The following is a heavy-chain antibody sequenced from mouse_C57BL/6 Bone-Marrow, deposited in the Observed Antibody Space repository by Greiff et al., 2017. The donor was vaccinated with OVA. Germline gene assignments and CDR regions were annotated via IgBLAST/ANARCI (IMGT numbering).Heavy chain of an antibody. D-gene: IGHD4-1*01. CDR2: IDPEDGET. Sequence: VQLQQSGAELVRPGASVKLSCTASGFNIKDDYMHWVKQRPEQGLEWIGWIDPEDGETKYAPKFPGKATITADTSSNTAYLQLSSLTSEDTAVYYCVWEGFAYWGQGTLVTVSA. CDR1: GFNIKDDY. J-gene: IGHJ3*01. V-gene: IGHV14-4*01. CDR3: VWEGFAY.